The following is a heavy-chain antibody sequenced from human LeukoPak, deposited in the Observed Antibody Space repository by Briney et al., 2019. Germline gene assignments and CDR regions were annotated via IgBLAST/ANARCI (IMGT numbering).Heavy chain of an antibody. CDR2: IHYTGST. CDR1: SGSISYFY. Sequence: KPSETLSLTCTVSSGSISYFYWNWIRQPPGKGLEWIGYIHYTGSTNYNPSLKSRVTISVDTSKNQFSPKLSSVTAADTAVYYCATYTNRLHYWGQGTLVTVSS. D-gene: IGHD2-8*01. V-gene: IGHV4-59*01. J-gene: IGHJ4*02. CDR3: ATYTNRLHY.